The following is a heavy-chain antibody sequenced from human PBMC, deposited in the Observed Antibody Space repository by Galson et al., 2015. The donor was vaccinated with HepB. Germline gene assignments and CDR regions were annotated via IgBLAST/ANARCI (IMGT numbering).Heavy chain of an antibody. J-gene: IGHJ4*02. CDR3: AKISTYNDF. CDR1: GFPFSTYD. V-gene: IGHV3-23*01. Sequence: SLRLSCAGSGFPFSTYDMNWVRQTPGKGLEWVSGISGSGDSTSYADSVKGRFTISRDSPKNTVYLQMNNLRVEDTAVYYCAKISTYNDFWGQGTLVTVSS. CDR2: ISGSGDST. D-gene: IGHD5-24*01.